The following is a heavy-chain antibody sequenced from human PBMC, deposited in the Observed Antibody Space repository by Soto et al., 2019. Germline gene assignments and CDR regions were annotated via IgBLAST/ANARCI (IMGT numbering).Heavy chain of an antibody. CDR2: MSNSGAGT. CDR1: GFTFSNYA. V-gene: IGHV3-23*01. Sequence: EVQLLESGGGLVQRGGSLRLSCAASGFTFSNYAMSWVRQAPGKGLEWVSAMSNSGAGTYYADSVKGRFTISRDNSKNTLYLHMNSLRADDTAVYYCAKNWDAYYYYMDVWGKGTTVTVSS. CDR3: AKNWDAYYYYMDV. D-gene: IGHD1-26*01. J-gene: IGHJ6*03.